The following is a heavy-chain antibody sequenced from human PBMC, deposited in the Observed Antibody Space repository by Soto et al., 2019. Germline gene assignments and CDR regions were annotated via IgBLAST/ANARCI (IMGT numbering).Heavy chain of an antibody. CDR2: ISAYNGNT. CDR3: ARVDGYKAFDY. CDR1: GYTFTSYF. V-gene: IGHV1-18*04. D-gene: IGHD5-12*01. J-gene: IGHJ4*02. Sequence: QVPLMQSGAEVKKPGASVKVSCKASGYTFTSYFITWVRQAPGQGLEWMGWISAYNGNTNYAQKLQGRVTMTTDTSTSTVYMELRSLRSDDTAVYYCARVDGYKAFDYWGQGTLVTVSS.